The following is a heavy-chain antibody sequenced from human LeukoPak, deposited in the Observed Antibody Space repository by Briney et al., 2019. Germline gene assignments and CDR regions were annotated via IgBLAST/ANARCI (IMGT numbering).Heavy chain of an antibody. CDR1: GFTVSFNY. D-gene: IGHD7-27*01. CDR2: IDGDTT. Sequence: PGGSLRLSCAASGFTVSFNYMNWFRQAPGRGLEWVSLIDGDTTHYADSVKGRFTISKDKSKNTLYLQMNTLRAEDTAVYFCTDGDLAHWGQGTLVTVSS. CDR3: TDGDLAH. V-gene: IGHV3-53*01. J-gene: IGHJ4*02.